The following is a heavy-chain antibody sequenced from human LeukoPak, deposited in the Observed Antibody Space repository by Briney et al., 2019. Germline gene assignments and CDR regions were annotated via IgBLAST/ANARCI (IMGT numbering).Heavy chain of an antibody. D-gene: IGHD6-25*01. CDR3: ARVGPWRLRDYFDY. CDR1: RGSIKSYY. CDR2: IDSSGTT. J-gene: IGHJ4*02. Sequence: SETLSLTCTVSRGSIKSYYWSWIRQPAGKGLEWLVRIDSSGTTNYRPSLKSRVTISVDTTKSQFSLKLNSVSAADTAVYFCARVGPWRLRDYFDYWGQGMLVTVSS. V-gene: IGHV4-4*07.